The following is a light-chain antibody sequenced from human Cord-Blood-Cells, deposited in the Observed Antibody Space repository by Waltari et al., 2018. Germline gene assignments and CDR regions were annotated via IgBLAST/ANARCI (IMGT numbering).Light chain of an antibody. CDR2: RNN. J-gene: IGLJ3*02. CDR1: RSTIGSNS. Sequence: QSVLTQPPSASGTPGQRVTISCSGSRSTIGSNSVYWYQHPPGTAPKLLIYRNNQRPSGVPDRFSGSKSGTSASLAISGLRSEDEADYYCAAWDDSSWVFGGGTKLTVL. CDR3: AAWDDSSWV. V-gene: IGLV1-47*01.